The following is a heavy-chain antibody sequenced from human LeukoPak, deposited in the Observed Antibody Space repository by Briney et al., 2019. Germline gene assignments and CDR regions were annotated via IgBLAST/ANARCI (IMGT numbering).Heavy chain of an antibody. Sequence: GGSLRLSCAAPGFTFSSYSMNWVRQAPGKGLEWVSSISSSSYIYYADSVKGRFTISRDNSENTVYLHMNSLRAEDTALYYCVRDDCTVTSCCGHWGQGALVTVSS. J-gene: IGHJ4*02. D-gene: IGHD2-2*01. CDR1: GFTFSSYS. V-gene: IGHV3-21*01. CDR2: ISSSSYI. CDR3: VRDDCTVTSCCGH.